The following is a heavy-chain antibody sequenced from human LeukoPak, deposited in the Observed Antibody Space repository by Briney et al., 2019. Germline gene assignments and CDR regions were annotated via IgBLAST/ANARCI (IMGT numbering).Heavy chain of an antibody. V-gene: IGHV3-72*01. CDR3: ARSGDSYGPNWFDP. CDR2: SSDEANGYTT. Sequence: GGSLRLSCAASGILFSDTYLDWVRQAPGKGLEWVGRSSDEANGYTTKYAASVRDRFTISRDDSKNSLYLQMKSLKIEDTAVYYCARSGDSYGPNWFDPWGQGTLVTVSS. J-gene: IGHJ5*02. CDR1: GILFSDTY. D-gene: IGHD5-18*01.